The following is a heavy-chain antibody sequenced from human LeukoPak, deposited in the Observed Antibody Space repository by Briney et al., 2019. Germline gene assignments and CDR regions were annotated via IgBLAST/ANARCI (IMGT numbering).Heavy chain of an antibody. Sequence: SVKVSCKASEGTFSSYAISWVRQAPGQGLECMGGIIPIFGTANYAQKFQGRVTITADKSTSTAYMELSSLRSEDTAVYYCASDYGDSYYYYYYYMDVWGKGTTVTVSS. CDR2: IIPIFGTA. CDR1: EGTFSSYA. CDR3: ASDYGDSYYYYYYYMDV. D-gene: IGHD4-17*01. V-gene: IGHV1-69*06. J-gene: IGHJ6*03.